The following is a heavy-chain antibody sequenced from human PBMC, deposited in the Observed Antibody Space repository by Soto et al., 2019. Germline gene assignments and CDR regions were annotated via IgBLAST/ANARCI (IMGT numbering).Heavy chain of an antibody. V-gene: IGHV1-69*06. J-gene: IGHJ6*02. CDR1: GGTFSSYA. CDR3: ARIQNWNYAYYYYGMDV. CDR2: IIPIFGTA. D-gene: IGHD1-7*01. Sequence: QVQLVQSGAEVKKPGSSVKVSCKASGGTFSSYAISWVRQAPGQGLEWMGGIIPIFGTANYAQKFQGRVTITADKSTSTAYMELSSLRSEDTAVYYCARIQNWNYAYYYYGMDVWGQGTTVTVSS.